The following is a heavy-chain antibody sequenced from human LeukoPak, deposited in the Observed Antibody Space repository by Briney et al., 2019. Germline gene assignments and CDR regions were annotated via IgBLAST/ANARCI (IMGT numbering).Heavy chain of an antibody. V-gene: IGHV1-18*01. CDR3: ARAIVVVTATPTSYYYYMDV. Sequence: ASVKVSCKASGYTFTSYGISWVRQAPGQGLEWMGWISAYNGNTNYAQKLQGRVTITADESTSTAYMELSSLRSEDTAVYYCARAIVVVTATPTSYYYYMDVWGKGTTVTISS. CDR2: ISAYNGNT. D-gene: IGHD2-21*02. J-gene: IGHJ6*03. CDR1: GYTFTSYG.